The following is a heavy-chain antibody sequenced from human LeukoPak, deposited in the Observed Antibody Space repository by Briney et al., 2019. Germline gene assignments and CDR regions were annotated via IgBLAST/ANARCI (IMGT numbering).Heavy chain of an antibody. V-gene: IGHV4-34*01. J-gene: IGHJ4*02. CDR3: ARGHQVRGPKSSRPFDY. CDR1: GGSFSGYY. CDR2: INHSGST. D-gene: IGHD3/OR15-3a*01. Sequence: SETLSLTCAVYGGSFSGYYWSWLRQPPGKGLEWIGEINHSGSTNYNPSLKSRVTISVDTSKNQFSLKLSSVTAADTAVYYCARGHQVRGPKSSRPFDYWGQGTLVTVSS.